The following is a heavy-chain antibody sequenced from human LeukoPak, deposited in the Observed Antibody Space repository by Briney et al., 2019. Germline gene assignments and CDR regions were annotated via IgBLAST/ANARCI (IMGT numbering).Heavy chain of an antibody. CDR1: GYTFTGYY. V-gene: IGHV1-2*02. CDR3: AREDGGVVPAAMRFDP. CDR2: INPNSGGT. D-gene: IGHD2-2*01. J-gene: IGHJ5*02. Sequence: ASVTVSCKASGYTFTGYYMHWVRQAPGQGLEWMGWINPNSGGTNYAQKFQGRVTMTRDTSISTAYMELSRLRSDDTAVYYCAREDGGVVPAAMRFDPWGQGTLVTVSS.